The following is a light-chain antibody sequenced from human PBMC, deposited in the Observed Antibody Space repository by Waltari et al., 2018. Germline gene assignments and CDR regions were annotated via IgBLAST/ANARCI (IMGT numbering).Light chain of an antibody. CDR3: SSYTGSSTLV. V-gene: IGLV2-14*03. CDR2: DVS. J-gene: IGLJ2*01. CDR1: SSDVGGYYL. Sequence: QSALTQPASVSGSPGQSITISCTGSSSDVGGYYLVSWYQKHPGKAPKLMIYDVSHRPSGVSNRFSGSKSGNTASLTISGLQAEDEADYYCSSYTGSSTLVFGGGTKLTVL.